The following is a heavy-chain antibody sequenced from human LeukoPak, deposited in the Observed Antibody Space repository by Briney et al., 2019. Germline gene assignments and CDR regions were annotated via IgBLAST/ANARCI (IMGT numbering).Heavy chain of an antibody. J-gene: IGHJ4*02. CDR1: GFTFSSYA. D-gene: IGHD2-15*01. Sequence: GGSLRLSCEASGFTFSSYAMHWVRQAPGKGLEWVAVISYDGSNKYYADSVKGRFTISRDNSKSTVYLQMNSLRAEDTALYYCAKLSREGGYCSGSTCYTFDYWGQGTLVTVSS. CDR3: AKLSREGGYCSGSTCYTFDY. CDR2: ISYDGSNK. V-gene: IGHV3-30*04.